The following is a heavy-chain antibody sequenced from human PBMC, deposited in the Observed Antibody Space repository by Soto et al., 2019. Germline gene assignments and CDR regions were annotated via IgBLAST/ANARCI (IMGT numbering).Heavy chain of an antibody. CDR2: INPSGGST. Sequence: QVQLVQSGAEVNKPGASVKVSCKASGYTFTSYYMHWVRQAPGQGLEWMGIINPSGGSTSYAQKFQGRVTMTRDTSTSTVYMELSSLRSEDTAVYYCARSKLELRLDYYYYYMDVWGKGTTVTVSS. CDR1: GYTFTSYY. V-gene: IGHV1-46*03. J-gene: IGHJ6*03. CDR3: ARSKLELRLDYYYYYMDV. D-gene: IGHD1-7*01.